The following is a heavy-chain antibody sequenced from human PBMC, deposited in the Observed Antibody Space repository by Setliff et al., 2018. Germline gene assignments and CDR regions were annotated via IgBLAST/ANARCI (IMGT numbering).Heavy chain of an antibody. CDR2: INHSGST. CDR3: ARGKSGGCYP. J-gene: IGHJ5*02. V-gene: IGHV4-34*01. D-gene: IGHD6-19*01. Sequence: SETLSLTCAVYGGSFSGYYWSWIRQPPGKGLEWIGEINHSGSTNYNPSLKSRVTISVDTSKNQFSLKLSSVTAADTAVYYCARGKSGGCYPWGQGTLVTVS. CDR1: GGSFSGYY.